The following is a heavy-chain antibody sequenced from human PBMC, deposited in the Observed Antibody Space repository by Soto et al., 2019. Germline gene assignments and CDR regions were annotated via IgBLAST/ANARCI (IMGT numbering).Heavy chain of an antibody. CDR1: GFTVIRDY. J-gene: IGHJ3*01. CDR3: ARSTEWNAFDL. CDR2: IYSGGTT. D-gene: IGHD3-3*01. V-gene: IGHV3-53*02. Sequence: EEQLVETGGGLIQPGGSLRLSCAVSGFTVIRDYMNWVRQAPGKGLEWVSVIYSGGTTYHADSVKGRFTISRDNSWNTLFLQMNSLRAEDTAMYYCARSTEWNAFDLWGQGTMVTVSS.